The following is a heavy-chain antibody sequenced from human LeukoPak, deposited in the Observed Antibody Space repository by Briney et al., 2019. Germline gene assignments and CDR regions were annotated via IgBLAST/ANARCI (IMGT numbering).Heavy chain of an antibody. V-gene: IGHV3-48*03. CDR2: ISSRGGIA. CDR1: GFTFSSFE. D-gene: IGHD1-1*01. J-gene: IGHJ4*02. CDR3: ARDAQAGTTSMGFDY. Sequence: PGGSLRLSCAASGFTFSSFEMNWVRQVPGKGLEWVSYISSRGGIAFYADSVKGRFTISRDNAKNSLYLQMNSLRAEDTAVYYCARDAQAGTTSMGFDYWGQGTLVTVSS.